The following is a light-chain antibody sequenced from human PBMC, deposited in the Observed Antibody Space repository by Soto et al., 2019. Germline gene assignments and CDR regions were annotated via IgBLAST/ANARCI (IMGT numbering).Light chain of an antibody. CDR2: AAS. V-gene: IGKV1-39*01. Sequence: DIQMTQSPSSLSASVGDRVTITCRASQSISSSLIWYQQKPGKAPKFLIYAASSLQSGVPSRFSGSGSGTGFTLTISSLQPEDFATYYCQQNYSTPRTFGQGTKVDIK. J-gene: IGKJ1*01. CDR1: QSISSS. CDR3: QQNYSTPRT.